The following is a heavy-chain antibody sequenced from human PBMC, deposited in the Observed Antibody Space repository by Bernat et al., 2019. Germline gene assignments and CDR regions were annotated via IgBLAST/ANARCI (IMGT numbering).Heavy chain of an antibody. CDR2: ISDGGGTV. Sequence: EVQVVESGGGLAQPGGSLRLSCAGSGFTFSSFEMNWVRQAPGKGLEWISYISDGGGTVYYADSVEGRFTISRDNAKNSLYLQMNGLRVEDTAVYYCARSTNYGDLLFDNWGQGTLVTVSS. D-gene: IGHD4-17*01. V-gene: IGHV3-48*03. CDR1: GFTFSSFE. CDR3: ARSTNYGDLLFDN. J-gene: IGHJ4*02.